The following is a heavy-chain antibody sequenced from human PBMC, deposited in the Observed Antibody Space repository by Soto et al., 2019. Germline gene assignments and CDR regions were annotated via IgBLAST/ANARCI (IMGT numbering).Heavy chain of an antibody. CDR1: GYTLTELS. CDR2: FDPEDGET. V-gene: IGHV1-24*01. Sequence: ASVKVSCKVSGYTLTELSMHWVRQAPGKGLEWMGGFDPEDGETIYAQKFQGRVTMTEDTSTDTAYMELSSLRSEDTAVYYCATALPDYYGSGSSYNPVGPWGQGTLVTVSS. J-gene: IGHJ5*02. D-gene: IGHD3-10*01. CDR3: ATALPDYYGSGSSYNPVGP.